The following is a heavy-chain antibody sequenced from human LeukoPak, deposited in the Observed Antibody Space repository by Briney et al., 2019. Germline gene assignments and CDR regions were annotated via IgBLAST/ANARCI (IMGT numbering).Heavy chain of an antibody. Sequence: GGSLRLSCAASGFRFSSNAMRWVRQAPGKGLEWVSGISGSGGSTNYADSVKGRFTISRDTSKSTLYLQMNRLRGEDTAIYYCVAYDPLDYWGQGTLVTVSS. D-gene: IGHD3-16*01. V-gene: IGHV3-23*01. CDR2: ISGSGGST. CDR1: GFRFSSNA. J-gene: IGHJ4*02. CDR3: VAYDPLDY.